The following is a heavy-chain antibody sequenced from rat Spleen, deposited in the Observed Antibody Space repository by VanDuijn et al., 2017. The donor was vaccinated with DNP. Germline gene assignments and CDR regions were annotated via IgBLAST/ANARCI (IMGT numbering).Heavy chain of an antibody. CDR3: ARRINPMDA. D-gene: IGHD1-6*01. Sequence: EVQLVESGGGLVQPGRSLKLSCAASGFTFSDYNMAWVRPAPKKGLEWVASISTSGGSTYYRDSVKGRFTVSRDNAKSTLYLQMDSLRSEDTATYYCARRINPMDAWGQGTSVTVSS. V-gene: IGHV5-25*01. CDR2: ISTSGGST. CDR1: GFTFSDYN. J-gene: IGHJ4*01.